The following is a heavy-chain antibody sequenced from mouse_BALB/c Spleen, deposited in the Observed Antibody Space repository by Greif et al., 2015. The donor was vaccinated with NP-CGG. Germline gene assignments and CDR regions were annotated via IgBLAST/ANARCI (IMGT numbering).Heavy chain of an antibody. D-gene: IGHD1-1*01. J-gene: IGHJ1*01. Sequence: EVKLVESGGGLVQPGGSLKLSCAASGFTFSSYGMSWVRQTPDKRLELVATINSNGGSTYYPDSVKGRFTISRDNAKNTLYLQMSSLKSEDTAMYYCARDPLYGSSYDWYFDVWGAGTTVTVSS. CDR1: GFTFSSYG. V-gene: IGHV5-6-3*01. CDR3: ARDPLYGSSYDWYFDV. CDR2: INSNGGST.